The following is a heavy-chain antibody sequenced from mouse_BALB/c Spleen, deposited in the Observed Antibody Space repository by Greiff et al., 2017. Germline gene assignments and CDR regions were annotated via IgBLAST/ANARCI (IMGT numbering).Heavy chain of an antibody. V-gene: IGHV1-7*01. CDR3: AREDYGKGGFDY. Sequence: VQLQQSGAELAKPGASVKMSCKASGYTFTSYWMHWVKQRPGQGLEWIGYINPSTGYTEYNQKFKDKATLTADKSSSTAYMQLSSLTSEDSAVYYCAREDYGKGGFDYWGQGTTLTVSS. D-gene: IGHD2-1*01. CDR2: INPSTGYT. J-gene: IGHJ2*01. CDR1: GYTFTSYW.